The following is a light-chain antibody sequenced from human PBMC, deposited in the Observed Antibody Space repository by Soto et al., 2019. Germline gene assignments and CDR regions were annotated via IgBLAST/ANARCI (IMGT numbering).Light chain of an antibody. J-gene: IGLJ2*01. CDR2: RTS. V-gene: IGLV7-43*01. CDR3: VLLYGGAWV. CDR1: TGAVTSDYY. Sequence: QTVVTQEPSLTVSPGGTVTLTCALTTGAVTSDYYPNWFQRKPGQTLRTLIYRTSNKHSWTPARFSGSLLGGKAALTLSGVQPEDEADYYCVLLYGGAWVFGGGTKLTVL.